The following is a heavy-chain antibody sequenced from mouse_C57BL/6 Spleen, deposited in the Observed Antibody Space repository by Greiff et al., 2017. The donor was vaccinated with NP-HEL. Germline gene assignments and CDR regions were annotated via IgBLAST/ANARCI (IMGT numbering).Heavy chain of an antibody. J-gene: IGHJ1*03. D-gene: IGHD1-1*01. CDR1: GYTFTSYW. CDR3: ARPPGSSWYFDV. CDR2: IYPGSGST. Sequence: QVQLQQPGAELVKPGASVKMSCKASGYTFTSYWITWVKQRPGQGLEWIGDIYPGSGSTNYNEKFKSKATLTVDTSSSTAYMQLSSLTSEDSAVYYCARPPGSSWYFDVWGTGTTVTVSS. V-gene: IGHV1-55*01.